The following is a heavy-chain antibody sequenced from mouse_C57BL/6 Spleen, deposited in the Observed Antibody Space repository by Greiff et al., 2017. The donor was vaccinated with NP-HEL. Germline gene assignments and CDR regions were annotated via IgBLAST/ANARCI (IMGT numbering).Heavy chain of an antibody. CDR3: TTEGVYYGSAFAY. CDR2: IDPEDGDT. Sequence: EVQLQQSGAELVRPGASVKLSCTASGFNIKDYYMHWVKQRPEQGLEWSGRIDPEDGDTEYAPKFQGKATMTADTSSNTAYLQLSSLTSEDTAVYYCTTEGVYYGSAFAYWGQGTLVTVSA. D-gene: IGHD1-1*01. CDR1: GFNIKDYY. V-gene: IGHV14-1*01. J-gene: IGHJ3*01.